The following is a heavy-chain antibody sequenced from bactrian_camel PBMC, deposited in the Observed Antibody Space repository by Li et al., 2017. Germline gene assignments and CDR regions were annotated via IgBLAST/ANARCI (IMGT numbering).Heavy chain of an antibody. CDR2: ISNGGSAS. Sequence: VQLVESGGGSVQVGGSLRLSCAASGFTFSTYVMAWLRQAPGKGLEWVSSISNGGSASVYAGSVKGRFTTSMDIAKNAVYLQMNSLKSEDTALYYCVAFAGRYSDYNSVPNYWGQGTQVTVS. V-gene: IGHV3S40*01. CDR1: GFTFSTYV. D-gene: IGHD4*01. CDR3: VAFAGRYSDYNSVPNY. J-gene: IGHJ4*01.